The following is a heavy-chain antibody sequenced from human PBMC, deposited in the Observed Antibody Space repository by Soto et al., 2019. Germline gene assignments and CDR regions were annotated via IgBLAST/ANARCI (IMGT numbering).Heavy chain of an antibody. D-gene: IGHD3-9*01. CDR2: ITPIFGTP. CDR1: GGTFRTTA. CDR3: ARGGLVITDFYYGLDV. Sequence: QVHLVQSGAEVKKPGSSVKVSCKTSGGTFRTTAISWVRQAPGQGLEWMGEITPIFGTPDYAQKFQGRITITADESTSTGSTDLSSLRSEDTAVYYCARGGLVITDFYYGLDVWGPGTTVTVSS. V-gene: IGHV1-69*01. J-gene: IGHJ6*02.